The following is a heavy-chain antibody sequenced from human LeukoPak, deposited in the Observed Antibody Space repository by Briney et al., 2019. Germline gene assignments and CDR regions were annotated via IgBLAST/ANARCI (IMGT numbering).Heavy chain of an antibody. CDR1: GLTFNTYE. Sequence: PGGSLRLSCAASGLTFNTYEMNWVRQAPGKGLEWVAGIPGSGGNTYYADSVRGRFTISRDNSKNTLYLQMNSLRAEDTAVYYCAKSYSGNYNDAFGIWGQGTMVTVSS. CDR3: AKSYSGNYNDAFGI. CDR2: IPGSGGNT. V-gene: IGHV3-23*01. J-gene: IGHJ3*02. D-gene: IGHD1-26*01.